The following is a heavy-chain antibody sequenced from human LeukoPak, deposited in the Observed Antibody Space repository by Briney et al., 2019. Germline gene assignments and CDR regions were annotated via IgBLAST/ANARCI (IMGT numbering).Heavy chain of an antibody. V-gene: IGHV4-30-4*08. D-gene: IGHD2-2*01. CDR3: ARDREDCSSTSCLPRFDY. J-gene: IGHJ4*02. CDR2: IYYSGST. CDR1: GGSFSGYY. Sequence: SETLSLTCAVYGGSFSGYYWSWIRQPPGKGLEWIGYIYYSGSTYYNPSLKSRVTISVDTSKNQFSLKLSSVTAADTAVYYCARDREDCSSTSCLPRFDYWGQGTLVTVSS.